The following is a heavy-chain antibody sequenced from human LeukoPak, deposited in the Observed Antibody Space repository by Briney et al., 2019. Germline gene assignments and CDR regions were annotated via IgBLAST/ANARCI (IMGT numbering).Heavy chain of an antibody. CDR1: GGSISSSTYY. V-gene: IGHV4-39*01. CDR3: ARRQQTGGDNGLHNWFDP. Sequence: SETLSLTCSVSGGSISSSTYYWGWIRQPPGKGLEWIGNIYNSGSTYYNPSLKSRVTISVDTSKNQFSLNLRSVTAADTAIYYCARRQQTGGDNGLHNWFDPWGQGTLVTVSS. CDR2: IYNSGST. D-gene: IGHD2-21*01. J-gene: IGHJ5*02.